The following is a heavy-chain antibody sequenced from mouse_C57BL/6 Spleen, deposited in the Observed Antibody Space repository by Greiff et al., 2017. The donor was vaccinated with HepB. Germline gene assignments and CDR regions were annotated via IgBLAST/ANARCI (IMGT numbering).Heavy chain of an antibody. CDR3: ARWGGYSNPYYYAMDY. Sequence: QVQLQQPGAELVKPGASVKLSCKASGYTFTSYWMQWVKQRPGQGLEWIGEIDPPDSYTNYNQKFKGKATLTVDTSSSTAYMQLSSLTSEDSAGYYCARWGGYSNPYYYAMDYWGQGTSVTVSS. CDR2: IDPPDSYT. V-gene: IGHV1-50*01. CDR1: GYTFTSYW. J-gene: IGHJ4*01. D-gene: IGHD2-5*01.